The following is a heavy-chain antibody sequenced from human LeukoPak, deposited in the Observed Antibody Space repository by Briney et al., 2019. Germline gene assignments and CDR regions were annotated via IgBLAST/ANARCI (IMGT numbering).Heavy chain of an antibody. Sequence: GGSQTLACAASGLTLSSYSMNWVPQAPGETLECVSYISGTNSIIYYTPSVKGRYTNTKDNGKFFFYLQMNSLRDDGTVLYFCARGTWVGGRTFDIWGQGAMVSVSS. CDR2: ISGTNSII. V-gene: IGHV3-48*02. CDR1: GLTLSSYS. J-gene: IGHJ3*02. CDR3: ARGTWVGGRTFDI. D-gene: IGHD1-1*01.